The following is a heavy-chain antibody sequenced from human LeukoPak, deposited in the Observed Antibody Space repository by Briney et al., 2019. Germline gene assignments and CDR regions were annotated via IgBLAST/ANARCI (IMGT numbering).Heavy chain of an antibody. CDR1: GGSISSGGYS. J-gene: IGHJ4*02. CDR3: ARRYCSSTSCYADY. V-gene: IGHV4-30-2*01. D-gene: IGHD2-2*01. Sequence: PSETLSLTCAVSGGSISSGGYSWSWIRQPPGKCLEWIGYIYHSGSTYYNPSLKSRVTISVDRSKHQLSLKLTSVTAADTAVYYCARRYCSSTSCYADYWGQGTLVTVSS. CDR2: IYHSGST.